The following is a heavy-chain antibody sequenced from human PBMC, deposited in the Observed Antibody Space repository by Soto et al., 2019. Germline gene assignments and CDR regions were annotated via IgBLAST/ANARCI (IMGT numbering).Heavy chain of an antibody. V-gene: IGHV3-30*18. CDR2: ISYDGNYI. CDR1: GFDFSSYA. D-gene: IGHD3-16*01. Sequence: QVHLVESGGGVVQPGASLRLSCAASGFDFSSYAMHWVRQAPGKGLEWVGVISYDGNYIYYADSVKGRFTISRDNSKNTLYVQVNSLRPEDTAVYYCAKGILSATIGPYAMDVWGQGTTVTVSS. CDR3: AKGILSATIGPYAMDV. J-gene: IGHJ6*02.